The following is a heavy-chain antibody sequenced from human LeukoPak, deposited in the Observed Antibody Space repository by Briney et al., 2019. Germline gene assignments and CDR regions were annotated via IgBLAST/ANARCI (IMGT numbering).Heavy chain of an antibody. CDR1: AGSISSNGYY. Sequence: SETLSLTCSVSAGSISSNGYYWGWIRQPPGKGLEWIGSIHYTGSTYYNPSLKSRVTISVDTSKNQFSLKLNSVTAADTAVYYCARQISDYYYYYIDVWGKGTTVTVSS. CDR3: ARQISDYYYYYIDV. D-gene: IGHD3-3*01. J-gene: IGHJ6*03. V-gene: IGHV4-39*01. CDR2: IHYTGST.